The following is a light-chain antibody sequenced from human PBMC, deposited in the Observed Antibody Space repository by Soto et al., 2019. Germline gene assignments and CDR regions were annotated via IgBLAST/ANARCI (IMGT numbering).Light chain of an antibody. CDR2: AAS. Sequence: DIQMTQSPSSLSASVGDRVTITCRASQSISSYLNWYQQKPGKAPKLLIYAASSLQSGVPSRFSGTGSGTDFTLTISSLQPEDFATFYCQKSYSPSGLTFGGGTKVDI. V-gene: IGKV1-39*01. CDR3: QKSYSPSGLT. CDR1: QSISSY. J-gene: IGKJ4*01.